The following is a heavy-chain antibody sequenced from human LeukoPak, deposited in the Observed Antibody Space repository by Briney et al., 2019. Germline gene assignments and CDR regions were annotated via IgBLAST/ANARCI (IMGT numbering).Heavy chain of an antibody. Sequence: ASVKVSCKAYGYTFTSYDINWVRQATGQGLEWMGWMNPNSGNTGYAQKFQGRVTITRNTSISTAYMELSSLRSEDTAVYYCARWVPDDRGGTFDIWGQGTMVTVS. J-gene: IGHJ3*02. CDR2: MNPNSGNT. D-gene: IGHD3-16*01. CDR1: GYTFTSYD. CDR3: ARWVPDDRGGTFDI. V-gene: IGHV1-8*03.